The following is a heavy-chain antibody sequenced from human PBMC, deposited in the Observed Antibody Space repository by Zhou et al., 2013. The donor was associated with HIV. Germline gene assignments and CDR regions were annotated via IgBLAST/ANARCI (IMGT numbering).Heavy chain of an antibody. V-gene: IGHV3-53*01. CDR3: ARDLMVGATMGPDY. CDR1: GFTVSSNY. J-gene: IGHJ4*02. D-gene: IGHD1-26*01. CDR2: IYSGGST. Sequence: EVQLVESGGGLIQPGGSLRLSCAASGFTVSSNYMSWVRQAPGKGLEWVSVIYSGGSTYYADSVKGRFTISRDNSKNTLYLQMNSLRAEDTAVYYCARDLMVGATMGPDYWGQGTLVTVSS.